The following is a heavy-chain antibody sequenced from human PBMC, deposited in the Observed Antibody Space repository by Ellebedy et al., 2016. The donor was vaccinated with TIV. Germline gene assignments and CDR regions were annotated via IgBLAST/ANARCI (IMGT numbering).Heavy chain of an antibody. Sequence: MPGGSLRLSCTVSGGSVSSGSNYWSWIRQPPGKGLEWIGYIFYNGGTVYNPSLKSRVTMSIDMSKNQLSLKLSSLTAADTAVYYCARFNGYGGHSCLDYWGQGTLVTVSS. CDR2: IFYNGGT. J-gene: IGHJ4*02. V-gene: IGHV4-61*01. D-gene: IGHD4-23*01. CDR1: GGSVSSGSNY. CDR3: ARFNGYGGHSCLDY.